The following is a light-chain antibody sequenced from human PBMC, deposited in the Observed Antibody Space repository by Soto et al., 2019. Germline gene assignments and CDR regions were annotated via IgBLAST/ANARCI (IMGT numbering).Light chain of an antibody. CDR3: QQYNSWPLT. J-gene: IGKJ4*01. CDR1: QSVSSSY. V-gene: IGKV3-20*01. CDR2: GAS. Sequence: EIVLTQSPGTLSLSPGERATLSCRASQSVSSSYLAWYQQKPGQAPRLLIYGASSRATGIPDRFSGGGSGTEFTLTISSLQSEDFAVYYCQQYNSWPLTFGGGTKVDIK.